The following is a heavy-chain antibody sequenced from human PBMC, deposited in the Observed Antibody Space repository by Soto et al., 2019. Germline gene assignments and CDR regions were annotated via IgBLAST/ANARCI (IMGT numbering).Heavy chain of an antibody. Sequence: SVKVSCKASGGTFSSYAISWVRQAPGQGLEWMGGIIPIFGTANYAQKFQGRVTITVDESTSTAYMELSSLRSEDTAVYYCARRGSLWFGELLSKPYYYYGMDVWGQGTTVTVSS. CDR3: ARRGSLWFGELLSKPYYYYGMDV. V-gene: IGHV1-69*13. D-gene: IGHD3-10*01. CDR2: IIPIFGTA. J-gene: IGHJ6*02. CDR1: GGTFSSYA.